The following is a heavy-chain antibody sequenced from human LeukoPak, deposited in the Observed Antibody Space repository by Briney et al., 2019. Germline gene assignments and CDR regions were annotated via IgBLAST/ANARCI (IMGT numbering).Heavy chain of an antibody. CDR1: GYTFTGYY. Sequence: ASVKVSCKASGYTFTGYYMHWVRQAPGQGLEWMGWINPNSGGTNSAQKFQGRVTMTRDTSITTAYMELSRLRSDDTAVYYCARVGDGLNDAFDVWGQGTLVTVSS. J-gene: IGHJ3*01. CDR3: ARVGDGLNDAFDV. CDR2: INPNSGGT. D-gene: IGHD5-24*01. V-gene: IGHV1-2*02.